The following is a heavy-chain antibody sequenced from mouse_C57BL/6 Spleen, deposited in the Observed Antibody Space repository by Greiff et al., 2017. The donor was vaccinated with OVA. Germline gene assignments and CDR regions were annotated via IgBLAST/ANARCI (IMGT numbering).Heavy chain of an antibody. V-gene: IGHV1-55*01. CDR2: IYPGSGSP. CDR3: ARAGIYYDYDKGDYYAMDY. Sequence: QVQLQQPGAELVKPGASVKMSCKASGYTFTSYWITWVKQRPGQGLEWIGDIYPGSGSPNYNEKFKSKATLTVDTSSSTAYMQLSSLTSEDSAVYYCARAGIYYDYDKGDYYAMDYWGQGTSVTVSS. J-gene: IGHJ4*01. D-gene: IGHD2-4*01. CDR1: GYTFTSYW.